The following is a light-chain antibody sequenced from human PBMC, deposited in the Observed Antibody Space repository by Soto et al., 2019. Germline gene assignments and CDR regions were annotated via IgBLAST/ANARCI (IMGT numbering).Light chain of an antibody. CDR1: QSIKSW. Sequence: DIQMTQSHSTLSAFVGDRITITCRASQSIKSWLSWYQQKPGKAPKLLIYKASSLESGVPSRFSGSACGTEFTLTISSLQLDDFATYYCQQYNSYSALSFGGGTKVEIK. CDR2: KAS. CDR3: QQYNSYSALS. V-gene: IGKV1-5*03. J-gene: IGKJ4*01.